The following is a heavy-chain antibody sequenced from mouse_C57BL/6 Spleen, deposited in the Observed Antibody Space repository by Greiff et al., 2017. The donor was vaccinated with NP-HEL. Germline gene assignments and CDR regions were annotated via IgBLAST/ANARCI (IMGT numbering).Heavy chain of an antibody. Sequence: EVKLMESGAELVRPGASVKLSCTASGFNIKDDYMHWVKQRPEQGLEWIGWIDPENGDTEYASKFQGKATITADTSSNTAYLQLSSLTSEDTAVYYCTTRHEFAYWGQGTLVTVSA. CDR2: IDPENGDT. CDR3: TTRHEFAY. CDR1: GFNIKDDY. J-gene: IGHJ3*01. V-gene: IGHV14-4*01. D-gene: IGHD6-1*01.